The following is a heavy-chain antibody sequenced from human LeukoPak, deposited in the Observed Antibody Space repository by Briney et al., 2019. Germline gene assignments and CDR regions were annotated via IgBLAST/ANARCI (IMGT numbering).Heavy chain of an antibody. CDR3: ARDDYAKGG. CDR1: GGSINSYY. V-gene: IGHV4-59*12. Sequence: PSETLSLTCTVSGGSINSYYWNWIRQPPGKGLEWIGYIYYSGSTNYNPSLKSRVTISVDTSKNQFSLMLSSVTAADTAVYYCARDDYAKGGWGQGTLVTVSS. D-gene: IGHD2-8*01. CDR2: IYYSGST. J-gene: IGHJ4*02.